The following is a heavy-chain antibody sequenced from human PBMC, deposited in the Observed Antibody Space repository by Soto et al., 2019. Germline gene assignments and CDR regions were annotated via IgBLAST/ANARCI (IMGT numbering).Heavy chain of an antibody. CDR1: GGTFSSYA. Sequence: QVQLVQSGAEVKKPGSSVKVSCKASGGTFSSYAISWVRQAPGQGLEWMGGIIPIFGTANYAQKFQGRVTFAADESTSTSYMGLGGRRSGVSAVYYCASPPDSSDYYGMDVWGQGTTVTVSS. CDR3: ASPPDSSDYYGMDV. J-gene: IGHJ6*02. V-gene: IGHV1-69*12. CDR2: IIPIFGTA. D-gene: IGHD2-15*01.